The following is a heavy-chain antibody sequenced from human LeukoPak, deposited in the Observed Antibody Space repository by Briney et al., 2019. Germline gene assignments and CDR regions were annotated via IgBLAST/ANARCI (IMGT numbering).Heavy chain of an antibody. Sequence: GGSLRLSCAASGFTFSSYAMSWVRQAPGKGLEWVSAISGSGGSTYYADSVKGRFTISRDNAKNSLYLQMNSLRAEDTAVYYCARDFAGSYYRFFDYWGQGTLVTVSS. D-gene: IGHD3-10*01. CDR2: ISGSGGST. CDR3: ARDFAGSYYRFFDY. V-gene: IGHV3-23*01. CDR1: GFTFSSYA. J-gene: IGHJ4*02.